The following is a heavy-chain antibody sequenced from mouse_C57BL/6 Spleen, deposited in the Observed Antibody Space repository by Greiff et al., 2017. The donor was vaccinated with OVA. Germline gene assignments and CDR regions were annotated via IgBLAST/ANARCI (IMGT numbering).Heavy chain of an antibody. V-gene: IGHV1-80*01. CDR3: ARRAYGNHWYFDV. Sequence: VQLQESGAELVKPGASVKISCKASGYAFSSYWMNWVKQRPGKGLEWIGQIYPGDGDTNYNGKFKGKATLTADKSSSTAYMQLSSLTSEDSAVYFCARRAYGNHWYFDVWGTGTTVTVSS. CDR2: IYPGDGDT. CDR1: GYAFSSYW. J-gene: IGHJ1*03. D-gene: IGHD2-1*01.